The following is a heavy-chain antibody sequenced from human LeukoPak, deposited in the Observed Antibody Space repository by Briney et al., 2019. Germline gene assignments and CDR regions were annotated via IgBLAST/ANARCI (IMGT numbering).Heavy chain of an antibody. J-gene: IGHJ6*03. V-gene: IGHV3-49*04. Sequence: GGSLRLSCTASGFTFGDYAMSWVRQAPGKGLEWVGFIRSKAYGGTTEYAASVKGRFTISSDDSKSIAYLQMNSLKTEDTAVYYCTREYCSSSSCYYYYYYYMDVWGKGTTVTISS. D-gene: IGHD2-2*01. CDR1: GFTFGDYA. CDR3: TREYCSSSSCYYYYYYYMDV. CDR2: IRSKAYGGTT.